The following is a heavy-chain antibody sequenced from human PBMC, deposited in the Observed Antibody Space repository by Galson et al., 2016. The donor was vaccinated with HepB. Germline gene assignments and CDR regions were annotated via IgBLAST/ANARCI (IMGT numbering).Heavy chain of an antibody. Sequence: SLRLSCAASGFTFSDYYMNWIRQAPGKGLEWVSCITSSSSYTNYADSVKGRFTISRDNAKNSLYLQMNSLRVDDTAVYYCARFVEPDSSFDFWGQGTLVTVSS. D-gene: IGHD6-6*01. CDR2: ITSSSSYT. J-gene: IGHJ4*02. CDR1: GFTFSDYY. CDR3: ARFVEPDSSFDF. V-gene: IGHV3-11*06.